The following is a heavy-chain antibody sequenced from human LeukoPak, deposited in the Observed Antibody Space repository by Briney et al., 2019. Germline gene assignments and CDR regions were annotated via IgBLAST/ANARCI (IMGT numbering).Heavy chain of an antibody. CDR3: TRHLIVGAIRYFQH. Sequence: PGGSLRLSCAASGFTFSGSAMHWVRQASGKGLEWVGRIRSKANSYATAYAASVKGRFNISRDDSKNTAYLQMNSLITEDTAVYYCTRHLIVGAIRYFQHWGQGTLVTVSS. V-gene: IGHV3-73*01. D-gene: IGHD1-26*01. CDR1: GFTFSGSA. J-gene: IGHJ1*01. CDR2: IRSKANSYAT.